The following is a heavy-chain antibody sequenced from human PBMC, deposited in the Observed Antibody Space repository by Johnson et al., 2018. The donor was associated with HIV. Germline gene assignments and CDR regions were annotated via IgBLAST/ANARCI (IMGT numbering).Heavy chain of an antibody. Sequence: QMLLVESGGGVVQPGTSLRLSCAASGFTFRSYGMHWVRQAPGKGLEWVAFIYYDGSNKYYADSVKGRFTISRDNSKNTLYLQMNSLRAEDKAVYYCARAERSSSGVDAFDIWGQGTMVTVSS. J-gene: IGHJ3*02. D-gene: IGHD6-6*01. CDR1: GFTFRSYG. V-gene: IGHV3-30*19. CDR3: ARAERSSSGVDAFDI. CDR2: IYYDGSNK.